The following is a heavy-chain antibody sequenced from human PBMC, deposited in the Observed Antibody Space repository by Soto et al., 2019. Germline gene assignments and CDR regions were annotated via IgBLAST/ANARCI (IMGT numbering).Heavy chain of an antibody. Sequence: GGSLRRSFASAGFTFSSSVMSWVREAPGKGLEWVAIMSGSGGTTFYADSVKGRFTISRADSNNTVYLQMNSLRDEDTALYYCARGTGGSSAWRPLDRWGQGTLVTVSS. CDR1: GFTFSSSV. J-gene: IGHJ5*02. D-gene: IGHD6-19*01. CDR3: ARGTGGSSAWRPLDR. V-gene: IGHV3-23*01. CDR2: MSGSGGTT.